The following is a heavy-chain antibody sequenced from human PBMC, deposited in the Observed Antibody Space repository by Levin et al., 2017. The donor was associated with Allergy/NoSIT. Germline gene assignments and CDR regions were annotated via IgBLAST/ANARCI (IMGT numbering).Heavy chain of an antibody. CDR1: GFTFSSYA. D-gene: IGHD1-26*01. Sequence: LSLTCAASGFTFSSYAMHWVRQAPGKGLEWVAVISYDGSNKYYADSVKGRFTISRDNSKNTLYLQMNSLRAEDTAVYYCARDGGSDSAKDYWGQGTLVTVSS. CDR2: ISYDGSNK. CDR3: ARDGGSDSAKDY. V-gene: IGHV3-30-3*01. J-gene: IGHJ4*02.